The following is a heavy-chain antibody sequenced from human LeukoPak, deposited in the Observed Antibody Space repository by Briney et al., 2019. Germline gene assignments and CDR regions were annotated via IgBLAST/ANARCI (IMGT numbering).Heavy chain of an antibody. CDR2: IHRDDKT. V-gene: IGHV3-53*01. CDR1: GFTVSSSF. CDR3: VKASSSSPQYNWFDA. D-gene: IGHD6-6*01. J-gene: IGHJ5*02. Sequence: GGSLRLSCAASGFTVSSSFIYWVRRAPGKGLEWVSFIHRDDKTYYADSVKGRFTMSRDSSKNTLYLQMNSLGAEDTALYYCVKASSSSPQYNWFDAWGQGTLVTVSS.